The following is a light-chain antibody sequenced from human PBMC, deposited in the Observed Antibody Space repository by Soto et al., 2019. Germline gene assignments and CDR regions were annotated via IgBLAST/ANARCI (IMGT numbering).Light chain of an antibody. J-gene: IGLJ1*01. V-gene: IGLV2-23*02. CDR1: SSDVGSYNL. CDR2: EAS. CDR3: CSYAGSSTFV. Sequence: QSALTQPASVSGSPGQSITISCTGTSSDVGSYNLVSWYQQHPGKAPKLMIYEASKRPSGGSNRFSGSTSGNTASLTISGFQAEDEADYYCCSYAGSSTFVFGTGTKLTVL.